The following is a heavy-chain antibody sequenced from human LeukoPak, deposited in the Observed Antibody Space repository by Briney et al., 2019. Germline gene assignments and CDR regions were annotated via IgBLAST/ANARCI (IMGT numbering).Heavy chain of an antibody. D-gene: IGHD1-1*01. CDR2: IKQDGSAK. V-gene: IGHV3-7*01. CDR1: GFSFISYW. CDR3: AGCAGNSCYFDY. J-gene: IGHJ4*02. Sequence: RGGSLRLSCAAPGFSFISYWMSWVRQAPGKGLEWVAKIKQDGSAKNYVDSVKGRFTISRDNAKNSLDLQLNSLRAEDTAVYYCAGCAGNSCYFDYWGQGTLVIVSS.